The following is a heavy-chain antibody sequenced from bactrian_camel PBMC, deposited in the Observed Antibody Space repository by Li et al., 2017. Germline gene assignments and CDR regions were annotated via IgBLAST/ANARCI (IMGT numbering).Heavy chain of an antibody. V-gene: IGHV3S1*01. D-gene: IGHD2*01. CDR3: AVGRNYIPASP. CDR2: IAARTADT. Sequence: VQLVESGGGSVHAGGSLRLSCAASGFKYSTCCMAWFRQAPGKEREGVAAIAARTADTYYADSVKGRFTISRDNAKNTLYLQLNSLKTEDTAMYYCAVGRNYIPASPRAQGTQVTVS. CDR1: GFKYSTCC. J-gene: IGHJ4*01.